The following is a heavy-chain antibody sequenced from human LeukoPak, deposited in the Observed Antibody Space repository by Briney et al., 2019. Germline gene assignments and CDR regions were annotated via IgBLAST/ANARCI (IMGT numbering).Heavy chain of an antibody. CDR3: ARVEALYHLPTH. CDR2: INPNSGGT. D-gene: IGHD6-6*01. V-gene: IGHV1-2*02. J-gene: IGHJ4*02. CDR1: GFTFTGYY. Sequence: ASVKVSCKASGFTFTGYYMHWVRQAPGQGLEWMGWINPNSGGTKSAQKFQGRVTMTRDTSISTAYMELSRLRSDDTAFYYCARVEALYHLPTHWGQGTLVTVSS.